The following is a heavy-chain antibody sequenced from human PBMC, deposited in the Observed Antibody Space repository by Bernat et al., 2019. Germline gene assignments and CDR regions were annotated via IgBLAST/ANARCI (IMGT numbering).Heavy chain of an antibody. CDR3: SSTGYYYARDV. Sequence: EVQLVASGGGLVQPGGSLRLSCAASGFSFSGHWVHWVRQVPGKGLVWVSRINSDGSTTNYADSVKGRFTISRDNAKNTLYLKMNSLRADDSAVYWCSSTGYYYARDVWGQGPTVTVS. CDR2: INSDGSTT. CDR1: GFSFSGHW. V-gene: IGHV3-74*01. J-gene: IGHJ6*02. D-gene: IGHD2-2*01.